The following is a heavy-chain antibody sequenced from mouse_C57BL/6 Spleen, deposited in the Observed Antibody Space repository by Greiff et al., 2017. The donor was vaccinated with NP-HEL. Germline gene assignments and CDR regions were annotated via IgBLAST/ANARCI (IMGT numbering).Heavy chain of an antibody. CDR1: GFTFSSYG. CDR2: ISSGGSYT. D-gene: IGHD2-3*01. V-gene: IGHV5-6*01. J-gene: IGHJ1*03. CDR3: ARRDDDGYRWYFDV. Sequence: VQLKESGGDLVKPGGSLKLSCAASGFTFSSYGMSWVRQTPDKRLEWVATISSGGSYTYYPDSVKGRFTISRDNAKNTLYLQMSSLKSEDTAMYYCARRDDDGYRWYFDVWGTGTTVTVSS.